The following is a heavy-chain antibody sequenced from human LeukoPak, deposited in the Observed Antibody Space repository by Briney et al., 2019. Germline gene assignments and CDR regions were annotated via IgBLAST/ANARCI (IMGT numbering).Heavy chain of an antibody. CDR1: GGSFSGYF. V-gene: IGHV4-34*01. J-gene: IGHJ4*02. CDR3: ARGGYFDY. Sequence: SETLSLTCAVYGGSFSGYFWNWIRQPPGKGLEWIGEINHSGSTNYNPSLKSRVTISVDTSKNQFSLKLSSVTAADTAVYYCARGGYFDYWSQGTLVTVSA. CDR2: INHSGST.